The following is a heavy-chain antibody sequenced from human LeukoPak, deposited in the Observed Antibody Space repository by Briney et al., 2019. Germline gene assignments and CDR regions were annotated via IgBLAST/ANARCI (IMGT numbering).Heavy chain of an antibody. Sequence: ASVKVSCKASGYTFTGYNMHWVRQAPGQGLEWMGWINPNNGDTNYAQKFQGRVSMTRDTSISTAYLELSRLTSDDTAVYYCARGLFVVLTDSLNWFDPWGQGTLVTVSS. CDR3: ARGLFVVLTDSLNWFDP. V-gene: IGHV1-2*02. CDR2: INPNNGDT. J-gene: IGHJ5*02. D-gene: IGHD3-9*01. CDR1: GYTFTGYN.